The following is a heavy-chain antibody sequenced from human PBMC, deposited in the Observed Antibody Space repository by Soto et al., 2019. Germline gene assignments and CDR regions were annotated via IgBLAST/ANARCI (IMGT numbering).Heavy chain of an antibody. CDR1: GFTFSSYG. J-gene: IGHJ4*02. D-gene: IGHD1-26*01. CDR3: ATDLRWELLDY. CDR2: ISYDGSNK. Sequence: QVQLVESGGGVVQPGRSLRLSCAASGFTFSSYGMHWVRQAPGKGLEWVAVISYDGSNKYYADSVKGRFTISRYNSKNTLYLQMNSLRAEDTAVYYCATDLRWELLDYWCQGTLVTVSS. V-gene: IGHV3-30*03.